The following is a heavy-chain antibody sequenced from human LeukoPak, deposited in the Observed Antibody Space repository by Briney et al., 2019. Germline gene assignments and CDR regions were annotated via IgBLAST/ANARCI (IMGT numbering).Heavy chain of an antibody. CDR3: AREGREFGPHKLAGFDY. CDR1: GYTFTGYY. Sequence: VASVKVSCKTSGYTFTGYYMHWVRQATGQGLEWMGWINPNSGATNYVQEFQGRVTMTRDTSITTAYMELSGLRSDDTAVYYCAREGREFGPHKLAGFDYWGQGTLVTVSS. D-gene: IGHD3-10*01. J-gene: IGHJ4*02. V-gene: IGHV1-2*02. CDR2: INPNSGAT.